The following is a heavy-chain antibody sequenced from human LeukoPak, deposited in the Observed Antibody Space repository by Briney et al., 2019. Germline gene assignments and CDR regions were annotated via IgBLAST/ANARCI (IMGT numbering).Heavy chain of an antibody. CDR3: ARLSGSDPYFDY. V-gene: IGHV5-51*01. D-gene: IGHD1-26*01. J-gene: IGHJ4*02. CDR2: IYAGDADT. CDR1: GYSFTSYW. Sequence: GESLKISCKGSGYSFTSYWIGWVRQMPGQGLEWVGMIYAGDADTRYSPSFKGQVTISADKSIATAYLQWSSLKASDTAMYFCARLSGSDPYFDYWGQGTLVTVSS.